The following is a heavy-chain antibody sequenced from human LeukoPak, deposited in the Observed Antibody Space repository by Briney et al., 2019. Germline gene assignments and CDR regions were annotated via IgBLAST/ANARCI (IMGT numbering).Heavy chain of an antibody. V-gene: IGHV3-21*04. CDR1: GFTFSSYS. J-gene: IGHJ4*02. CDR3: ATYRQVLLPFES. D-gene: IGHD5-18*01. Sequence: PGGSLRLSCAAPGFTFSSYSMNWVRQAPGKGLEWVSSISSSSSYIYYADSVRGRFTISRDNSKSTLSLQMNSLRVEDTAIYYCATYRQVLLPFESWGQGTLVTVSS. CDR2: ISSSSSYI.